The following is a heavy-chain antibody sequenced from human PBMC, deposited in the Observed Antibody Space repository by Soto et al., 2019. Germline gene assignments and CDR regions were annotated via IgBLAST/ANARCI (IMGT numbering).Heavy chain of an antibody. V-gene: IGHV3-33*01. Sequence: QVQLVESGGGVVQPGRSLRLSCAASGFTFRNYGMHWVRQAPGKGLEWVALIWYDGSNKYYADSVTGRFTVSRDNSNDTLYLQMNSLRAEGTAVYYCAREGSGRDSAYLRHWGQGSLVTVSS. CDR2: IWYDGSNK. J-gene: IGHJ1*01. CDR3: AREGSGRDSAYLRH. CDR1: GFTFRNYG. D-gene: IGHD1-26*01.